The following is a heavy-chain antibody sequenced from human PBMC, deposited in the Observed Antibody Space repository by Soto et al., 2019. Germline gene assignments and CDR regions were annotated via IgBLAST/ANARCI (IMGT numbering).Heavy chain of an antibody. V-gene: IGHV3-53*01. D-gene: IGHD3-3*01. CDR1: GFTVSNNY. CDR3: ARDKSPAEMAFGF. CDR2: IYTNAGGST. J-gene: IGHJ4*02. Sequence: GGSLRLSCAASGFTVSNNYMSWVRQAPVKGLEWVSIIYTNAGGSTYYADSVRGRFTISRDNSKNTLYLQLNSLRAEDTAVYYCARDKSPAEMAFGFWGQGTLVTVSS.